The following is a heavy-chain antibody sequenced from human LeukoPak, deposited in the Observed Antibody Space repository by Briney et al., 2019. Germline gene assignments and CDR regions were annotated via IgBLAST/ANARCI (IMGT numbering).Heavy chain of an antibody. J-gene: IGHJ4*02. CDR3: ATALMGGSYYVKPSHFDY. D-gene: IGHD1-26*01. CDR1: GYTFTSYD. CDR2: ISAYNGNT. Sequence: GASVKVSCKASGYTFTSYDINWVRQAPGQGLEWMGRISAYNGNTNYAQKLQGRVTMTEDTSTDTAYMELSSLRSEDTAVYYCATALMGGSYYVKPSHFDYWGQGTLVTVSS. V-gene: IGHV1-18*01.